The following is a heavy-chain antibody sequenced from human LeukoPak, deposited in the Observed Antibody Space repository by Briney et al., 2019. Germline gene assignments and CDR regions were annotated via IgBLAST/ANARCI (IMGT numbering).Heavy chain of an antibody. CDR3: ARAGGYYGSGSFLDY. D-gene: IGHD3-10*01. Sequence: SETLSLICTVSRYDINSVYYWGWIRQPPGKGLEWIGSIYHSGSTYYNASLKSRVTISMDTSRNKFSLNLNSVTAADTAVYYCARAGGYYGSGSFLDYWGQGLLVTVSS. V-gene: IGHV4-38-2*02. J-gene: IGHJ4*02. CDR1: RYDINSVYY. CDR2: IYHSGST.